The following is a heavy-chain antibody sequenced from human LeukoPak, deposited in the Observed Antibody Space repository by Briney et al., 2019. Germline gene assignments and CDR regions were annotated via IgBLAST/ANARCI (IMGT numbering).Heavy chain of an antibody. V-gene: IGHV4-39*01. Sequence: SETLSLTCTVSGGSISSSSYYWGWIRQPPGKGLEWIGSIYYSGSTYYNPSLKSRVTISVDTSKNQFSLKLSSVTAADTAVYYCARSGPTGIAVAGPYWGQGTLVTVSS. CDR3: ARSGPTGIAVAGPY. J-gene: IGHJ4*02. CDR2: IYYSGST. D-gene: IGHD6-19*01. CDR1: GGSISSSSYY.